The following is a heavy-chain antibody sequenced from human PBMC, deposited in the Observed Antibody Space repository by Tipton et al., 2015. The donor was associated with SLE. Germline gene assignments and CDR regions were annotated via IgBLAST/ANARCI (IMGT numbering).Heavy chain of an antibody. V-gene: IGHV4-59*11. Sequence: TLSLTCAVYGGSLSSHYWSWIRQPPGKGLEWIGYISYSETTNYNPSLKSRVTISVDTSKNQFSLKLRSVTAADTAVYYCAGAWQGYCSGGTCYVLDYWGQGTLVTVSS. CDR2: ISYSETT. D-gene: IGHD2-15*01. J-gene: IGHJ4*02. CDR3: AGAWQGYCSGGTCYVLDY. CDR1: GGSLSSHY.